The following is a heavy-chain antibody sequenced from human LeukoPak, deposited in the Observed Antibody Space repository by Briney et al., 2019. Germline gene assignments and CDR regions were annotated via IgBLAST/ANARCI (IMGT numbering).Heavy chain of an antibody. J-gene: IGHJ4*02. V-gene: IGHV4-39*01. D-gene: IGHD3-3*01. Sequence: PSETLSLTCTVSGGSVSSNNYYWGWIRQPPGKGLEWIGSIYYGGYTYYNPSLKSRVTISVDTSKNQFSLKLSSVTAADTAIYYCQSRFLEWLLDYWGQGTLVTVSS. CDR2: IYYGGYT. CDR1: GGSVSSNNYY. CDR3: QSRFLEWLLDY.